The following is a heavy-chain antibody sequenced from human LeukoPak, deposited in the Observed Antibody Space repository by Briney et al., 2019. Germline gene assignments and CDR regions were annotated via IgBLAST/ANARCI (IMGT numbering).Heavy chain of an antibody. CDR3: ARTAVKTYYYDSSGRTNDAFDI. V-gene: IGHV1-46*01. J-gene: IGHJ3*02. Sequence: GASVKVSCKASGYTFTSYYMHWVRQAPGQGLEWMGIINPSGGSTSYAQKFRGRVTMTRDTSTSTVYMELSSLRSEDTAVCYCARTAVKTYYYDSSGRTNDAFDIWGQGTMVTVSS. CDR2: INPSGGST. D-gene: IGHD3-22*01. CDR1: GYTFTSYY.